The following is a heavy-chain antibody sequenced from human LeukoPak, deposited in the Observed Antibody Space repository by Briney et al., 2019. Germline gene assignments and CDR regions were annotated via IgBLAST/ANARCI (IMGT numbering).Heavy chain of an antibody. D-gene: IGHD5-12*01. CDR3: AKHRGYSGYDTDFDY. CDR2: ISYDGSNK. V-gene: IGHV3-30*18. J-gene: IGHJ4*02. Sequence: GGSLRLSCAASGFTFSSYAMSWVRQAPGKGLEWVAAISYDGSNKNYADSVKGRFTISRDNAKNSLYLQMNSLRAEDTAVYYCAKHRGYSGYDTDFDYWGQGTLVTVSS. CDR1: GFTFSSYA.